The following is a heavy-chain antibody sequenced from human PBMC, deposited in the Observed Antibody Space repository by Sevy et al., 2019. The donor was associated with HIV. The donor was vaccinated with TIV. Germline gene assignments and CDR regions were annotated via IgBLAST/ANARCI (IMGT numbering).Heavy chain of an antibody. V-gene: IGHV3-23*01. CDR3: ATDRISDWFFDS. Sequence: GGSLRLSCTASGFTFTDYVMNWVRQAPGRGLEWVSSSGGSGGSTHYADSVKGRFTISRDSSKNTLYLQMNSLRAEDTAVYYCATDRISDWFFDSWGQGTLVTVSS. CDR2: SGGSGGST. D-gene: IGHD3-9*01. CDR1: GFTFTDYV. J-gene: IGHJ4*02.